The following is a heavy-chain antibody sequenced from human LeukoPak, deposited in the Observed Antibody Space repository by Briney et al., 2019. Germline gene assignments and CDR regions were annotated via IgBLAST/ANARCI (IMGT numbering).Heavy chain of an antibody. J-gene: IGHJ4*02. D-gene: IGHD3-10*01. V-gene: IGHV4-59*01. Sequence: SETLSLTCTVSGGSISNYYWSWIRQPPGKGLEWIGYIYYSGSTNYNPSLKSRVTISVDTSKNQFSLKLSSVTAADTAVYYCARGPREKLWTRMFDYWGQGTLVTVSS. CDR2: IYYSGST. CDR1: GGSISNYY. CDR3: ARGPREKLWTRMFDY.